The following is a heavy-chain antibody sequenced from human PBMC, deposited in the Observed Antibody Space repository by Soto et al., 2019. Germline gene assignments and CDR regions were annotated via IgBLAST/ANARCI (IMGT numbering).Heavy chain of an antibody. CDR1: GGSISSYY. D-gene: IGHD3-22*01. V-gene: IGHV4-59*01. Sequence: SETLSLTCTVSGGSISSYYWSWIRQPPGKGLEWIGYIYYSGSTNYNPSLKSRVTISVDTSKNQFSLKLSSVTAADAAVYYCARLPSSGYYPEDYFDYWGQGTLVTVSS. CDR3: ARLPSSGYYPEDYFDY. J-gene: IGHJ4*02. CDR2: IYYSGST.